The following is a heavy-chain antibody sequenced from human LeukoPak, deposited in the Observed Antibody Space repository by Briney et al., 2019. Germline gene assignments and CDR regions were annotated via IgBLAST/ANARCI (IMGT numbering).Heavy chain of an antibody. CDR3: ARHEVVVVPAAIGTFWFDP. CDR2: IYYSGST. J-gene: IGHJ5*02. Sequence: PSETLSLTCTVSGGSISSSSYYWGWIRQPPGKGLEWIGSIYYSGSTYYNPSLKSRVTTSVDTSKNQFSLKLSSVTAADTAVYYCARHEVVVVPAAIGTFWFDPWGQGTLVTVSS. D-gene: IGHD2-2*02. V-gene: IGHV4-39*01. CDR1: GGSISSSSYY.